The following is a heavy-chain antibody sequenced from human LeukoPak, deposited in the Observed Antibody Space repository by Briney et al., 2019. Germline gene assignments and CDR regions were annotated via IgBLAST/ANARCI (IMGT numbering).Heavy chain of an antibody. J-gene: IGHJ5*02. CDR1: GGSISSSSYY. Sequence: SETLSLTCTVSGGSISSSSYYWGWIRQPPGKGLEWIGEINHSGSTNYNPSLKSRVTISVDTSKNQFSLKLSSVTAADTAVYYCARAVAATTYNWFDPWGQGTLVTVSS. V-gene: IGHV4-39*07. CDR2: INHSGST. D-gene: IGHD2-15*01. CDR3: ARAVAATTYNWFDP.